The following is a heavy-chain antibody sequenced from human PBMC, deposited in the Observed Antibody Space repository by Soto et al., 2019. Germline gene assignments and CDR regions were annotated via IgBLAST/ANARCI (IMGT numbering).Heavy chain of an antibody. Sequence: QVQLQESGPGLVKPSETLSLTCTVSGGSISSYYWRWIRQPPGKGLEWIGYIYYSGSTNYNPSLKSRVTISVDTSKNQFSLKLSSVTAADTAVYYCARRYGSAFDIWGQGTMVTVSS. J-gene: IGHJ3*02. D-gene: IGHD3-10*01. CDR2: IYYSGST. CDR3: ARRYGSAFDI. V-gene: IGHV4-59*01. CDR1: GGSISSYY.